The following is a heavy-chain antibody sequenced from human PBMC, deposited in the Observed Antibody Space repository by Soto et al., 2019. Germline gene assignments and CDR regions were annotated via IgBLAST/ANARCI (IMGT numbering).Heavy chain of an antibody. CDR2: IYYSGST. CDR1: GGSISSGGYY. CDR3: ARSFGVAAPGPFDY. Sequence: SETLSLTCTVSGGSISSGGYYWSWIRQHPGKGLEWIGYIYYSGSTYYNPSLKSRVTISVDTSKNQFSLKLSSVTAADTAVYYCARSFGVAAPGPFDYWGQGTLVTVDS. J-gene: IGHJ4*02. V-gene: IGHV4-31*03. D-gene: IGHD6-13*01.